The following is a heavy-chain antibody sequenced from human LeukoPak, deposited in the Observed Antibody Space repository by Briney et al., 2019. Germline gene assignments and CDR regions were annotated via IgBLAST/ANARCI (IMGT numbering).Heavy chain of an antibody. Sequence: GGSLRLSCAASGFNFSTYSMTWVRQAPGKGLEWVSSISSSSSSIYYADSVKGRFTISRDNAKNSLFLQINSLRAEDTAVYYCARDLGYSSSWFWFDSWGQGTLVTVSS. V-gene: IGHV3-21*01. J-gene: IGHJ5*01. CDR2: ISSSSSSI. CDR3: ARDLGYSSSWFWFDS. CDR1: GFNFSTYS. D-gene: IGHD6-13*01.